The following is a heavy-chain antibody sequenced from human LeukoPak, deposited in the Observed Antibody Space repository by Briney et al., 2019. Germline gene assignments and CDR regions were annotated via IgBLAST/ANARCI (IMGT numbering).Heavy chain of an antibody. D-gene: IGHD2-15*01. J-gene: IGHJ4*02. CDR3: AKDPAVDCSGGSCPLDY. CDR2: ISYDGSNK. Sequence: GGSLRLSCATSGFTFSSYGMHWVRQAPGKGLEWVAVISYDGSNKYYADSVEGRFTISRDNSKNTLYLQMNSLRAEDTAVYYCAKDPAVDCSGGSCPLDYWGQGTLVTVSS. V-gene: IGHV3-30*18. CDR1: GFTFSSYG.